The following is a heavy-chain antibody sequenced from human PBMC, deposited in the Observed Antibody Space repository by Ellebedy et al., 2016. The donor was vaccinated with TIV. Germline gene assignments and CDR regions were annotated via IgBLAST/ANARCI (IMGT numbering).Heavy chain of an antibody. CDR2: ISWNSGSI. J-gene: IGHJ4*02. CDR3: AKDKRMITIGGVIDY. CDR1: GFTFDDYA. V-gene: IGHV3-9*01. Sequence: SLKISCAASGFTFDDYAMHWVRQAPGKGLEWVSGISWNSGSIGYADSVKGRFTISRVNAKNSLYLQMNSLRPEDTALYYWAKDKRMITIGGVIDYWGQGTLVTVSS. D-gene: IGHD3-16*01.